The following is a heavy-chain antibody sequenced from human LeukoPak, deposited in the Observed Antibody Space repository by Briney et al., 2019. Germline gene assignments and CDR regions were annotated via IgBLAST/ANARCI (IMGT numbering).Heavy chain of an antibody. D-gene: IGHD3-22*01. Sequence: PGGSLRLSCAASGFTFSSYAMSWVRQAPGKGLEWVSASSGSGGSTYYADSVKGRFTISRDNSKNTLYLQMNRLSAEDTAVYYCAHYSSGYYLDAFDIWGQGTMVSVSS. V-gene: IGHV3-23*01. CDR2: SSGSGGST. J-gene: IGHJ3*02. CDR3: AHYSSGYYLDAFDI. CDR1: GFTFSSYA.